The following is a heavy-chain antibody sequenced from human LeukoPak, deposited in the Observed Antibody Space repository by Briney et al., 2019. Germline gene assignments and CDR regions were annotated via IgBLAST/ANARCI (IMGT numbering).Heavy chain of an antibody. V-gene: IGHV3-30*02. J-gene: IGHJ5*02. CDR1: GFTFSSYG. Sequence: GGSLRLSCAASGFTFSSYGMHWVRQAPGKGLEWVAFIRYDGSNKYYADSVKGRFTISRGNSKNTLYLQMNSLRAEDTAVYYCARDLGQYYDTSDNWFDPWGQGTLVTVSS. CDR3: ARDLGQYYDTSDNWFDP. D-gene: IGHD3-22*01. CDR2: IRYDGSNK.